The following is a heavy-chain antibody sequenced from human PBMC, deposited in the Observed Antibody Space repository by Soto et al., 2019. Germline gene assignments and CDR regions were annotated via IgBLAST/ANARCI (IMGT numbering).Heavy chain of an antibody. V-gene: IGHV4-59*08. CDR3: ARLRRGVIIKGDTFDI. J-gene: IGHJ3*02. CDR1: GGSISGYY. Sequence: QVQLQESGPGLVQPSETLSLTCTVSGGSISGYYWSWIRQPPGKGLECIGYIYYSGSTNYNPSLNSRVTISVDTSKNQFSLKLRSVTAADTAVYYCARLRRGVIIKGDTFDIWGQGTMVTVSS. CDR2: IYYSGST. D-gene: IGHD3-10*01.